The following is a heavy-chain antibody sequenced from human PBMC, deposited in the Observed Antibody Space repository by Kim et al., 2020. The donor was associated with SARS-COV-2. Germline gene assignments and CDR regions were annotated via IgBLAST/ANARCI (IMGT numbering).Heavy chain of an antibody. J-gene: IGHJ4*02. V-gene: IGHV6-1*01. CDR2: YS. D-gene: IGHD6-19*01. Sequence: YSDYGVSVRGRITINAATSKSQLSLQLNSVTPEDTAVYFCVRYTGWYNFDYWGQGTLVTVSS. CDR3: VRYTGWYNFDY.